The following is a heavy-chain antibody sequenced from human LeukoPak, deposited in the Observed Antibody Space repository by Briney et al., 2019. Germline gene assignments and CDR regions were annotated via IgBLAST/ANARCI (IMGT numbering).Heavy chain of an antibody. V-gene: IGHV4-59*01. D-gene: IGHD4-17*01. CDR2: IYYSGST. CDR3: AMSPNYGDYVY. J-gene: IGHJ4*02. Sequence: PSETPSLTCTVSGGSISSYYWSWIRQPPGKGLEWIGYIYYSGSTNYNPSLKSRVTISVDTSKNQFSLKLSSVTAADTAVYYCAMSPNYGDYVYWGQGTLVTVSS. CDR1: GGSISSYY.